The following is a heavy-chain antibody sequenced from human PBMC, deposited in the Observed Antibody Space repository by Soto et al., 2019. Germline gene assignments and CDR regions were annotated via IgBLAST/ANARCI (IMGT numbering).Heavy chain of an antibody. CDR3: ARTTAVPNTLRSRYSFDN. V-gene: IGHV4-61*01. Sequence: SETLSLTCSVSGGSVSDKTYYWSWIRQPPGKRLEWIGYVYYSGTTNYNPSLKSRVTISVDLSKNRFSLRLSSVTTADTALYYCARTTAVPNTLRSRYSFDNWGQGTLVTPSS. J-gene: IGHJ4*02. CDR1: GGSVSDKTYY. D-gene: IGHD4-17*01. CDR2: VYYSGTT.